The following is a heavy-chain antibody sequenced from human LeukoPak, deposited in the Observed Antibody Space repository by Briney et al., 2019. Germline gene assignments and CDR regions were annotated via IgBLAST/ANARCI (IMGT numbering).Heavy chain of an antibody. CDR1: GFTFSSYE. V-gene: IGHV3-48*03. CDR3: ASSGYYDILTGYPPNYFDY. D-gene: IGHD3-9*01. CDR2: ISSSGSTI. Sequence: GGSLRLSCAASGFTFSSYEMSWVRQAPGKGLEWVSYISSSGSTIYYADSVKGRFTISRDNAKNSLYLQMNSLRAEDTAVYYCASSGYYDILTGYPPNYFDYWGQGTLVTVSS. J-gene: IGHJ4*02.